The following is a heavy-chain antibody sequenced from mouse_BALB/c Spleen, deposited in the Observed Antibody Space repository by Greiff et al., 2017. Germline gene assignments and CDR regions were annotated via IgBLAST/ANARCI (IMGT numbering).Heavy chain of an antibody. D-gene: IGHD2-3*01. CDR1: GFTFSSYA. V-gene: IGHV5-9-3*01. CDR2: ISSGGSYT. CDR3: ARALMITDAMDY. Sequence: EVHLVESGGGLVKPGGSLKLSCAASGFTFSSYAMSWVRQTPEKRLEWVATISSGGSYTYYPDSVKGRFTISRDNAKNTLYLQMSSLRSEDTAMYYCARALMITDAMDYWGQGTSVTVSS. J-gene: IGHJ4*01.